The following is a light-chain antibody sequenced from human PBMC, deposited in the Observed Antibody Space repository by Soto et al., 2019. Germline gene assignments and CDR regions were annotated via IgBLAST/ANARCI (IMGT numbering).Light chain of an antibody. CDR1: SPNIGTSS. V-gene: IGLV1-44*01. Sequence: LLTQPHPPSGTPRQRGTTTFFGSSPNIGTSSVHWFQQLPGTAPKLLISTTNQRPSGVPERFSGSKSGTSASLAISGLQSEDEADYYCAAWDDSLNGHVFGTGTKVTVL. CDR2: TTN. CDR3: AAWDDSLNGHV. J-gene: IGLJ1*01.